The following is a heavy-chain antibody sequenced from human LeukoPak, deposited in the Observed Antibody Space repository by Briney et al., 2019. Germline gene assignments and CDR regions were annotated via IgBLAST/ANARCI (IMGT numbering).Heavy chain of an antibody. V-gene: IGHV4-61*01. J-gene: IGHJ3*02. CDR1: NESVSRGSYS. Sequence: SETLSLTCAVANESVSRGSYSWSWIRRSPGKGLEWIGYIYYSGSTNYDPSLKSRVTMSVDTSKSQFSLKLSSVTAADTAVYYCARGPGAISKEAFDIWGQGTMVTVYS. D-gene: IGHD3-3*01. CDR2: IYYSGST. CDR3: ARGPGAISKEAFDI.